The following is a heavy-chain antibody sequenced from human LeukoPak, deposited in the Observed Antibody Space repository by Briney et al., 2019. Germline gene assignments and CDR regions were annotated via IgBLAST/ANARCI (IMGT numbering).Heavy chain of an antibody. J-gene: IGHJ4*02. CDR2: ISAYNGNT. Sequence: GASVKVPCKASGYTFTSYGISWVRQAPGQGLEWMGWISAYNGNTNYAQKLQGRVTMTTDASTSTAYMELRSLRSDDTAVYYCARVPLIGNDYAHYFDYWGQGTLVTVSS. CDR1: GYTFTSYG. V-gene: IGHV1-18*01. D-gene: IGHD4-17*01. CDR3: ARVPLIGNDYAHYFDY.